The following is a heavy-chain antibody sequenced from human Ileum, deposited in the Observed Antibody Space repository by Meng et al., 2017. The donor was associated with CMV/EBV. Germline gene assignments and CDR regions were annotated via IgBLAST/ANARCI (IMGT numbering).Heavy chain of an antibody. V-gene: IGHV3-30*02. J-gene: IGHJ6*02. CDR2: IQYDGSKK. CDR3: ARGVNYGMDV. D-gene: IGHD3-10*01. Sequence: GESLKISCAASGFTFSSYGILWVRQAPGKGLEWVAFIQYDGSKKSYADSVKGRFTISRDNSKNTLYLQMNSLRGEDTALYYCARGVNYGMDVWGQGTTVTVSS. CDR1: GFTFSSYG.